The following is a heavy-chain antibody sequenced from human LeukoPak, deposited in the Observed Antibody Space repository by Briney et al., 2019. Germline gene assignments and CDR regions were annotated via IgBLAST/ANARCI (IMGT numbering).Heavy chain of an antibody. D-gene: IGHD4-17*01. CDR1: GYTFTSYA. CDR3: AREGYGDYDDAFDI. Sequence: GASVKVSCKASGYTFTSYAMHWVRQAPGQRLEWMGWINAGNGNTKYSQKFRGRVTITRDTSASTAYMELSSLRSEDTAVYYCAREGYGDYDDAFDIWGQGTMVTVSS. CDR2: INAGNGNT. J-gene: IGHJ3*02. V-gene: IGHV1-3*01.